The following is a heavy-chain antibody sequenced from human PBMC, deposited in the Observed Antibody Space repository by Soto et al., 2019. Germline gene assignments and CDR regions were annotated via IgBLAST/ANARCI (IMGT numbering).Heavy chain of an antibody. CDR3: ANDAVYSHDLWLMDQ. J-gene: IGHJ4*02. CDR2: IVGRGES. V-gene: IGHV3-23*01. CDR1: GCTLGTVA. Sequence: PGGPLRLASADSGCTLGTVAMTWVRCAPGKRLECVLGIVGRGESYYADSVKGRFTVSQDNARNTLYLHMNSLRPEDTAVYFCANDAVYSHDLWLMDQWGQGTQVTVS. D-gene: IGHD2-21*01.